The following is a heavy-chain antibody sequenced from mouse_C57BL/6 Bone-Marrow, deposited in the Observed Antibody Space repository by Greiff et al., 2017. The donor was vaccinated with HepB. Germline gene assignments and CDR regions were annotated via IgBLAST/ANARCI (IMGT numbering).Heavy chain of an antibody. J-gene: IGHJ3*01. CDR2: IRLKSDNYAT. CDR3: TGLFAWFAY. D-gene: IGHD6-5*01. V-gene: IGHV6-3*01. CDR1: GFTFSNYW. Sequence: EVHLVESGGGLVQPGGSMKLSCVASGFTFSNYWMNWVRQSPEKGLEWVAQIRLKSDNYATHYAESVKGRFTISRDDSKSSVYLQMNNLRAEDTGMYYCTGLFAWFAYWGQGTLVTVSA.